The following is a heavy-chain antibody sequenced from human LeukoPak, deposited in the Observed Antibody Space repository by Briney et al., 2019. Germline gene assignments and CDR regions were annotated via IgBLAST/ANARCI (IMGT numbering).Heavy chain of an antibody. CDR3: ARHGAVAGWGSFDL. CDR2: IYYSGST. D-gene: IGHD6-19*01. V-gene: IGHV4-59*08. J-gene: IGHJ2*01. Sequence: SETLSLTCTVSGGAISSYYWSWIRQPSGKGLEWIGYIYYSGSTNYNPSLKSRVTISVDTSKDHFSLKLRFVTAADTAIYYCARHGAVAGWGSFDLWGRGTLVTVSS. CDR1: GGAISSYY.